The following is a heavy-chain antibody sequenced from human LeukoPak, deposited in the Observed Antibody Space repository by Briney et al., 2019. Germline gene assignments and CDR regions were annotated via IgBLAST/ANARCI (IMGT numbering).Heavy chain of an antibody. D-gene: IGHD1-26*01. CDR1: GFTFSSYG. V-gene: IGHV3-30*02. Sequence: SGGSLRLSCAASGFTFSSYGMHWVRQAPGKGLEWVAFIRYDGSNKYYADSVKGRFTISRDNSKNTLYLQMNSLRAEDTAVYYCAKDPAGIVGKFDYWGQGTLVTVSS. J-gene: IGHJ4*02. CDR2: IRYDGSNK. CDR3: AKDPAGIVGKFDY.